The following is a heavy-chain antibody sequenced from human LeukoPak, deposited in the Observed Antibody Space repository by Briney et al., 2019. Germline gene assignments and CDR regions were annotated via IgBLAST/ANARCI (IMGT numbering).Heavy chain of an antibody. J-gene: IGHJ4*02. CDR1: GFTVNRKH. CDR3: AREGGGVDY. D-gene: IGHD1-26*01. V-gene: IGHV3-66*02. Sequence: PGGSLRLSCAASGFTVNRKHMTWVRQAPGKGLEWISFIYTGGNTYYADSVKGRFTISRDNSKNTLYLQMNSLRAEDTAVYYCAREGGGVDYWGQGTLVTVSS. CDR2: IYTGGNT.